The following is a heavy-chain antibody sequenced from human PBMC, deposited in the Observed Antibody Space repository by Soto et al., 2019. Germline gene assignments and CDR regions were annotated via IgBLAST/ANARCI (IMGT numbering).Heavy chain of an antibody. CDR1: GGYLSSYY. V-gene: IGHV4-59*08. CDR2: IYYSGST. J-gene: IGHJ4*02. CDR3: ARKSYYYDSSGYYQFDY. D-gene: IGHD3-22*01. Sequence: PSETLSLTSTVSGGYLSSYYWSWLRPPPGKGLEWIGYIYYSGSTNYNPSLKSRVTISVDTSKNQFSLKLSSVTAADTAVYYCARKSYYYDSSGYYQFDYWGQGTLVTVSS.